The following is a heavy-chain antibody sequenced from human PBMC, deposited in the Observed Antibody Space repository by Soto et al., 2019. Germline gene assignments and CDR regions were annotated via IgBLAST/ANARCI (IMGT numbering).Heavy chain of an antibody. CDR1: GGTFSSYA. CDR2: IIPIFGTA. V-gene: IGHV1-69*13. CDR3: ARDNCSGGSCYSDYYGMDV. J-gene: IGHJ6*02. D-gene: IGHD2-15*01. Sequence: SVKVSCKASGGTFSSYAISWVRQAPGQGLEWMGGIIPIFGTANYAQKFQGRVTITADESTSTAYMELSSLRSEDTAVYYCARDNCSGGSCYSDYYGMDVWGQGTTVTVSS.